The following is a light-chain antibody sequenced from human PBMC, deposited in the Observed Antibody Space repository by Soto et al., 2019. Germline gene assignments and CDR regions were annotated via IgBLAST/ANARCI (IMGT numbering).Light chain of an antibody. Sequence: IQLTQSPSSLSSSFGDRVTISCLASQGIGNALGWYKQKPGKVPKRLSYAASSLQSGVPSRFRGSGSGTEFTLTISSLQPEDFATYYCLQHNSYPITFGQGTRLEIK. J-gene: IGKJ5*01. CDR3: LQHNSYPIT. CDR2: AAS. V-gene: IGKV1-17*01. CDR1: QGIGNA.